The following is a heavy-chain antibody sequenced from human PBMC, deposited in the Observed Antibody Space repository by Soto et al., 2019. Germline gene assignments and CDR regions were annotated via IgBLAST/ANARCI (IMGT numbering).Heavy chain of an antibody. D-gene: IGHD5-12*01. CDR2: IYYSGST. CDR3: AREDSGYEYYFDY. J-gene: IGHJ4*02. V-gene: IGHV4-61*01. Sequence: QVQLQESGPGLVKPSETLSLTCTVSGGSLRSGSYYWSWIRQPPGKGLEWIGYIYYSGSTNYNPSLKSRVTISVDTSKNQFSLKLSSVTAADTAVYYCAREDSGYEYYFDYWGQGTLVTVSS. CDR1: GGSLRSGSYY.